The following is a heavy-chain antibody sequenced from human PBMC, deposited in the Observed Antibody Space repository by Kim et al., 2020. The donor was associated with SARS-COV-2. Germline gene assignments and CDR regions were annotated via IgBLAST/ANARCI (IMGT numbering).Heavy chain of an antibody. CDR3: ARDLVVLGMDV. CDR1: GFTVSSNY. CDR2: IYSGGST. Sequence: GGSLRLSCAASGFTVSSNYMSWVRQAPGKGLEWVSVIYSGGSTFYADSVKGRFTISRDNSKNTLYLQMNSLRVEDTAVYYCARDLVVLGMDVWGQGTTVTVSS. J-gene: IGHJ6*02. V-gene: IGHV3-66*01. D-gene: IGHD2-8*02.